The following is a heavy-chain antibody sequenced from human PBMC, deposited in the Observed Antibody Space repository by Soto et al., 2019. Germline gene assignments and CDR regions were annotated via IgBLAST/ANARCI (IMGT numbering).Heavy chain of an antibody. CDR3: AKVRRSCSGDSYPPPVY. D-gene: IGHD2-21*02. V-gene: IGHV3-23*01. CDR2: ISVSVSST. CDR1: GFTFSSYA. J-gene: IGHJ4*02. Sequence: PGGSLRLSCAASGFTFSSYAMNWVRQAPGKGLEWVSAISVSVSSTYYADSVKGRFTISRDNSKNTLYLQMNSLRAEDTAIYYCAKVRRSCSGDSYPPPVYWGQGTLVTVAS.